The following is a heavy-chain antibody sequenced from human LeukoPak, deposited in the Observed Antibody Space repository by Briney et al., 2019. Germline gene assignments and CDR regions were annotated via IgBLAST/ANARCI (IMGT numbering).Heavy chain of an antibody. Sequence: GGSLRLSCAASGFTFSSYAMHWVRQAPGKGLEYVSASSSNGGSTYYANSVKGRFTISRDNSKNTLYLQMGSLRAEDMAVYYCARDRCSSTSCYVSESYYYYYGMDVWGQGTTVTVSS. V-gene: IGHV3-64*01. CDR2: SSSNGGST. D-gene: IGHD2-2*01. J-gene: IGHJ6*02. CDR1: GFTFSSYA. CDR3: ARDRCSSTSCYVSESYYYYYGMDV.